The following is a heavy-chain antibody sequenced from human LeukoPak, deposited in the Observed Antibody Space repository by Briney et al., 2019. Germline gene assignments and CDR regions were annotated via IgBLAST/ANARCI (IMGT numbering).Heavy chain of an antibody. D-gene: IGHD2-8*01. V-gene: IGHV4-38-2*02. CDR1: GYSLSSDYSLNSGFY. CDR2: IQNSDSI. CDR3: GRNGAYCIDY. Sequence: SETLSLTCTFSGYSLSSDYSLNSGFYWGWIRQPPGKGLEWIGSIQNSDSIYYNPSFKSRVTISVDTSNNQFSLKLTSVTAADTAMYYCGRNGAYCIDYWGQGTLVTVSS. J-gene: IGHJ4*02.